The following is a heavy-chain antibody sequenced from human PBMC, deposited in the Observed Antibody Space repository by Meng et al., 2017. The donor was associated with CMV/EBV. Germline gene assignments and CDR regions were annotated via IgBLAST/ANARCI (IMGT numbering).Heavy chain of an antibody. J-gene: IGHJ6*02. V-gene: IGHV5-51*01. CDR2: IYPGDSDT. CDR1: GYSFTSYW. D-gene: IGHD5-12*01. Sequence: GGSLRLSCKGSGYSFTSYWIGWVRQMPGKGPEWMGIIYPGDSDTRYSPSFQGQVTISADKSISTAYLQWSSLKASDTAMYYCARHASWILGGMDVWGQGTTVTVSS. CDR3: ARHASWILGGMDV.